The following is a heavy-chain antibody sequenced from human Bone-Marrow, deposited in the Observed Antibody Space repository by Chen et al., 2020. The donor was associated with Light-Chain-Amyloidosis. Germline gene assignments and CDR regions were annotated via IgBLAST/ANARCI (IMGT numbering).Heavy chain of an antibody. J-gene: IGHJ4*02. CDR3: AKEESASGPYDY. CDR1: GFTFSNFA. D-gene: IGHD6-13*01. V-gene: IGHV3-23*04. Sequence: EVQLVESGGGLVQRGGSLSLSCAVSGFTFSNFAMSWIRQAPGKGLEWVSGISARGDSPHYAESVKGRFTISRDNPKSTLYMEINSLRAEDTAVYYCAKEESASGPYDYWGRGTLVTVPS. CDR2: ISARGDSP.